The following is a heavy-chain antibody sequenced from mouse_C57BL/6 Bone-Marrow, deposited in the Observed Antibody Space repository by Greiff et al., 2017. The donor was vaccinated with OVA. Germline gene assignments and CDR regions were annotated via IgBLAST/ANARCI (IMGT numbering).Heavy chain of an antibody. CDR1: GYSIPSGYY. V-gene: IGHV3-6*01. CDR2: ISYDGSN. Sequence: EVKLQESGPGLVKPSQSLSLTCSVTGYSIPSGYYWNWIRQFPGNKLEWMGYISYDGSNNYNPSLKNRISITRDTSKNQFFLKLNSVTTEDTATYYCARGEGYWGQGTTLTVSS. J-gene: IGHJ2*01. CDR3: ARGEGY.